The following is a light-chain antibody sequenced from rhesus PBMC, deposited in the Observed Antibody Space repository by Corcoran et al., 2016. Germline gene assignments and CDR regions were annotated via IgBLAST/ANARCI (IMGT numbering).Light chain of an antibody. CDR3: QKYNDWPFT. Sequence: EIVMTQSPATLSLSPGERATLSCRASQSVGSTLAWYQQKPGQAPRLLIYYASSRATGIPDRFSGSGSGTEFTLTIRSLDHEDVGVDYCQKYNDWPFTFGPGTKLDIK. CDR1: QSVGST. J-gene: IGKJ3*01. CDR2: YAS. V-gene: IGKV3-42*02.